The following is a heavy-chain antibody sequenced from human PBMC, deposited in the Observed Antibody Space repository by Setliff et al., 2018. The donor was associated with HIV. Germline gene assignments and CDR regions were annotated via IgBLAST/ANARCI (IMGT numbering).Heavy chain of an antibody. Sequence: ASVKVSCTASGYTFTSNHMHWGRQAPGQGLEWMGTINPSGGDTIYAPEFQGRVTMTTDTSTRTAYMELSGLTSEDTAVYFCIVNIVGPVTGLDRWGPGTLVTVSS. V-gene: IGHV1-46*01. D-gene: IGHD1-26*01. CDR2: INPSGGDT. CDR1: GYTFTSNH. CDR3: IVNIVGPVTGLDR. J-gene: IGHJ5*02.